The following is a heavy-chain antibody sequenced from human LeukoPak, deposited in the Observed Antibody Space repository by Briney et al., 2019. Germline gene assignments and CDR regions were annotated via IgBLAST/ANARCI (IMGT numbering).Heavy chain of an antibody. CDR3: ARARRDIVVVVAATDFGAFDI. V-gene: IGHV1-46*01. J-gene: IGHJ3*02. CDR2: INPSGGST. CDR1: GYTFTSYY. Sequence: ASVKVSCKASGYTFTSYYMHWVRQAPGQGLEWMGIINPSGGSTSYAQKFQGRVTMTRDTSTSTVYMELSSLRSEDTAVYYCARARRDIVVVVAATDFGAFDIWGQGTMVTVSS. D-gene: IGHD2-15*01.